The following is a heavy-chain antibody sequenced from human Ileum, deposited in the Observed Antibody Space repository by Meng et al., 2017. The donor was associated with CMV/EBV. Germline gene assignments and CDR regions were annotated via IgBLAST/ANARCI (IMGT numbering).Heavy chain of an antibody. Sequence: QAQLQQWGAGLLKPSETLSPTCAVHGGSLRDSYWTWIRQAPGKGLEWIGEIHPSGITNYNPSLESRVTISEDTSNNQFSLRLTSLTAGDTAVYYCARGWDNNKVGVHWGQGTLVTVSS. CDR2: IHPSGIT. CDR3: ARGWDNNKVGVH. D-gene: IGHD1/OR15-1a*01. CDR1: GGSLRDSY. J-gene: IGHJ4*02. V-gene: IGHV4-34*01.